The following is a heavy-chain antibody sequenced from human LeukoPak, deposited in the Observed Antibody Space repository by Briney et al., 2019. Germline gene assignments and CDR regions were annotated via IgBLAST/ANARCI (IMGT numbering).Heavy chain of an antibody. CDR3: AKDKSMVRELDY. D-gene: IGHD3-10*01. J-gene: IGHJ4*02. CDR2: ISYDGSNK. Sequence: GGSLRLSCAASGFTFSSYAMHWVRQAPGKGLEWVAVISYDGSNKYYADSVKGRFTISRDNSKNTLYLQMNSLRAEDTAVYYCAKDKSMVRELDYWGQGNLVTVSS. CDR1: GFTFSSYA. V-gene: IGHV3-30*04.